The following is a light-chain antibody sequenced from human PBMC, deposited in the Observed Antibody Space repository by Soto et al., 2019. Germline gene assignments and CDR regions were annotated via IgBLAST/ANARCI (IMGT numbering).Light chain of an antibody. CDR3: SSYTTTTTLGV. CDR1: SSDVGGYNY. Sequence: QSALTQPASVSGSPGHSITLSCSGSSSDVGGYNYVSWYQQHPGKAPKLIIYEVSNRPSGVSNRFSGSKSGNTASLTISGLQADDEADYYCSSYTTTTTLGVFGGGTKLTVL. CDR2: EVS. J-gene: IGLJ2*01. V-gene: IGLV2-14*01.